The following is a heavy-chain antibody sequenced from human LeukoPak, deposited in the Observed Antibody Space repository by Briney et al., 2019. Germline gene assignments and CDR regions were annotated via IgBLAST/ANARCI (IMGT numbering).Heavy chain of an antibody. CDR1: GYTFTGYY. J-gene: IGHJ5*02. CDR3: ARPNGDYYNWFDP. CDR2: INPNSGDT. Sequence: ASVLVSCKASGYTFTGYYIHWVRQAPGQGLEWMGWINPNSGDTNYAQKFQDRVTLTRDTSISTVYMKLTNLRSDDTAVYYCARPNGDYYNWFDPWGQGTLVTVSS. D-gene: IGHD4-17*01. V-gene: IGHV1-2*02.